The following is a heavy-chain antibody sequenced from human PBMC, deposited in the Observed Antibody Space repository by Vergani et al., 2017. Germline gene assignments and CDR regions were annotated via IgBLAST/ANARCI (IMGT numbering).Heavy chain of an antibody. CDR3: TRSECSGTTCYGHYFDL. Sequence: EVQLVESGGGLAQPGGSLRVSCSASGFRVTTYYMSWVRQAPGKGLEWVSVIKSDGRTSYAESVRGRFTISRDTSRNAVYLQMNILRVEDTGVYSCTRSECSGTTCYGHYFDLWGHGILVTVSS. D-gene: IGHD2-15*01. CDR2: IKSDGRT. CDR1: GFRVTTYY. V-gene: IGHV3-66*02. J-gene: IGHJ4*01.